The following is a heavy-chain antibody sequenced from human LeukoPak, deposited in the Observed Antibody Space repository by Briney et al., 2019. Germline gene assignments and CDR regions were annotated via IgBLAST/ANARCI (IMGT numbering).Heavy chain of an antibody. CDR2: ISAYSGNT. V-gene: IGHV1-18*01. Sequence: ASVTVSCTASGYTFTSCGISWVRQAPGQELEWMGWISAYSGNTNYAQKLQGRVTMTTDTSTSTAYMELRSLRSDDTAVYYCARPSAVAGVFDYWGQGTLVPVSS. D-gene: IGHD6-19*01. CDR1: GYTFTSCG. J-gene: IGHJ4*02. CDR3: ARPSAVAGVFDY.